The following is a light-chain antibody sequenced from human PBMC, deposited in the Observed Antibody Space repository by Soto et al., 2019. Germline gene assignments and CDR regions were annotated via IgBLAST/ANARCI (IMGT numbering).Light chain of an antibody. V-gene: IGKV3-11*01. J-gene: IGKJ3*01. CDR2: DAS. Sequence: EIVLTQSPATLCLSPGERATLSCRASQSVSRNLAWSQQKPGQAPRLLIYDASNRATGIPARFSGSGSVTDFTLTISSLEPEDFAVYYCQQRSNWATFGPGTKVDIK. CDR3: QQRSNWAT. CDR1: QSVSRN.